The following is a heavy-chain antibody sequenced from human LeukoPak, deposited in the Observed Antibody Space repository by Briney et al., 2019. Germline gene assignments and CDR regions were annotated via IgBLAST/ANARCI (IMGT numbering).Heavy chain of an antibody. Sequence: SETLSLTCTVSGGSISSRSNYWGWIRQPPGKGLEWIGSISYSGSTYYNPSLKSRVTISVDTSKNQFSLKLSSVTAADTAVYYCARTGELAAAGIGWFDPWGQGTLVTVSS. V-gene: IGHV4-39*01. D-gene: IGHD6-13*01. CDR3: ARTGELAAAGIGWFDP. CDR1: GGSISSRSNY. CDR2: ISYSGST. J-gene: IGHJ5*02.